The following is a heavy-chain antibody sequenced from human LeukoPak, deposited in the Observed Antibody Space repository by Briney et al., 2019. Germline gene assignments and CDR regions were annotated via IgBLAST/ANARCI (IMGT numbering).Heavy chain of an antibody. J-gene: IGHJ4*02. CDR2: INHSGST. CDR1: GGSFSDYY. D-gene: IGHD6-19*01. CDR3: ARGVKPWQWLTQYYFDF. Sequence: PETLSLTCAVSGGSFSDYYWSWIRQPPGKGLEWIGEINHSGSTNYNPSLKSRVTISVDTSKNQFSLKLSSVAAADTAVFYCARGVKPWQWLTQYYFDFWGQGTLVTVSS. V-gene: IGHV4-34*01.